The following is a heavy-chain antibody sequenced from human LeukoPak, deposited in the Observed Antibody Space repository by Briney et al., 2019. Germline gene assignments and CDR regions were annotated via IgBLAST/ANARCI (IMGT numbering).Heavy chain of an antibody. V-gene: IGHV1-18*01. CDR2: ISAYNGNT. Sequence: ASVKVSCKASGYTFTSYGISWVRQAPGQGLEWMGWISAYNGNTNYAQKLQGRVTMTTDTSTSTAYMELRSLRSDDTAVYYCARDEPELGQVPYYFDYWGQGTLVTVSS. J-gene: IGHJ4*02. CDR3: ARDEPELGQVPYYFDY. CDR1: GYTFTSYG. D-gene: IGHD7-27*01.